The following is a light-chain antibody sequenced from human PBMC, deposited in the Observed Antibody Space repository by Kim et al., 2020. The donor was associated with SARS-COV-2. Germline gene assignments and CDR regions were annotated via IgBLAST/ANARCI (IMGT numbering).Light chain of an antibody. Sequence: GKTVTIACTRSSGSIASNNVQWYQQRPGSSPTTVIYEDNQSPSGVPDRFSGSIDSSSNSASLTSSGLKTEDEADYCCQSYDSSNQVFGGGTQLTVL. J-gene: IGLJ2*01. CDR1: SGSIASNN. CDR3: QSYDSSNQV. CDR2: EDN. V-gene: IGLV6-57*01.